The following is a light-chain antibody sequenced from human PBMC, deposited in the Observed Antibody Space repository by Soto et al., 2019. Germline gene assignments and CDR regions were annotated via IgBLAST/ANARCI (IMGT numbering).Light chain of an antibody. J-gene: IGKJ3*01. V-gene: IGKV3-11*01. CDR2: DAS. CDR1: QSLSNF. Sequence: EIVLTQSPATLSSSPGERATLSCRASQSLSNFLAWYQQKPGQAPRLLIYDASNRATGIPVRFSGSGSGTDFTLTISSLEPEDFAVYYCQQRSKLFTFGPGTTVEIK. CDR3: QQRSKLFT.